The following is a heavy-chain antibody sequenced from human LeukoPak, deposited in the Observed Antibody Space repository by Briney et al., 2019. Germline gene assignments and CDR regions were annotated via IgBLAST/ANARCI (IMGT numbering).Heavy chain of an antibody. CDR3: AGRYNTPAAGMDV. CDR2: IWYDGSDK. Sequence: GGSLRLSCVASGFTFRSYGMNWVRQAPGKGLEWVTSIWYDGSDKNYADSVKGRFTISRDNSKNMLYLQMNSLRVEDTAVYYCAGRYNTPAAGMDVWGNGTTVTVSS. J-gene: IGHJ6*04. V-gene: IGHV3-33*01. CDR1: GFTFRSYG. D-gene: IGHD6-13*01.